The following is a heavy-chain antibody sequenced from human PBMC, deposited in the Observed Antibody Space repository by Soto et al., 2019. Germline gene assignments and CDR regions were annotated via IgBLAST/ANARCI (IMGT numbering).Heavy chain of an antibody. CDR2: IFYSGST. Sequence: PSETLSLTCTVSSGSISSTIYSWDWIRQPPGKGLEWIGSIFYSGSTYYNPSLKSRVTISVDTSKNQFSLKLSSVTAADTAVYYCARGGYSYGPNWFDPWGQGTXVTVSS. D-gene: IGHD5-18*01. CDR3: ARGGYSYGPNWFDP. CDR1: SGSISSTIYS. J-gene: IGHJ5*02. V-gene: IGHV4-39*07.